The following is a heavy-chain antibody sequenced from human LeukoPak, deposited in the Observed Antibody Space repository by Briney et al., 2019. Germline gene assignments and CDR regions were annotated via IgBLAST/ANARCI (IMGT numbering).Heavy chain of an antibody. J-gene: IGHJ4*02. CDR3: AKGILEWLFSCDY. V-gene: IGHV3-43D*03. CDR1: GFTFDDYA. Sequence: GSLRLSCAASGFTFDDYAMHWVRQAPGKGLEWVSLISWDGGSTYYADSVKGRFTISRDNSKNSLYLQMNSLRAEDTALYYCAKGILEWLFSCDYWGQGTLVTVSS. D-gene: IGHD3-3*01. CDR2: ISWDGGST.